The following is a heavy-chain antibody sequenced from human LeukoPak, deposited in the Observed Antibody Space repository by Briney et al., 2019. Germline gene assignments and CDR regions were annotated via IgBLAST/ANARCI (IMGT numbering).Heavy chain of an antibody. V-gene: IGHV3-23*01. CDR2: ITGSSDST. CDR1: GFTFSSYT. J-gene: IGHJ4*02. CDR3: AKKTSYCAGDCFPYYFDY. D-gene: IGHD2-21*02. Sequence: GGSLRLSCAASGFTFSSYTMTWVRQAPGKGLEWVSDITGSSDSTYYADSVKGRFTISRDNSKNTLFLQMNSLRAEDTAVYYCAKKTSYCAGDCFPYYFDYWGQGTLVTVSS.